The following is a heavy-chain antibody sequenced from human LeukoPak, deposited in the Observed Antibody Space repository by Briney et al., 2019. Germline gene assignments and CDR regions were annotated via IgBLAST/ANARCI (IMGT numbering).Heavy chain of an antibody. V-gene: IGHV3-53*01. Sequence: PGGSLRLSCAASGFTVGSNYMSWVRQAPGKGLEWVSVIYSGGSTYYADSVKGRFTISRDNSKNTLYLQMNSLRAEDTAVYYCARAVGGDSSGHTWGYYFDYWGQGTLVTVSS. J-gene: IGHJ4*02. CDR2: IYSGGST. CDR3: ARAVGGDSSGHTWGYYFDY. D-gene: IGHD3-22*01. CDR1: GFTVGSNY.